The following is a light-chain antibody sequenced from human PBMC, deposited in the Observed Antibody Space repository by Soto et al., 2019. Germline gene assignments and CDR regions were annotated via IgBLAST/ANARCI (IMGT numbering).Light chain of an antibody. CDR1: SSNIGAGYD. Sequence: QSVLTQPPSVSGAPGQRVTISCTGSSSNIGAGYDVHWYQQLPGTGPNLLIYGNSNRPSGVPDRFSGSKSGTSASLAITGLQAEDEADYYCQSYDNSLSGWVFGGGTKLTVL. CDR3: QSYDNSLSGWV. CDR2: GNS. V-gene: IGLV1-40*01. J-gene: IGLJ3*02.